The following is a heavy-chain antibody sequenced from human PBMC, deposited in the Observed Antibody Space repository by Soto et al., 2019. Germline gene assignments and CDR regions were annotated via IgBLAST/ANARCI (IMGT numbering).Heavy chain of an antibody. CDR3: ARGIVLMVYAIDY. J-gene: IGHJ4*02. CDR1: GFTFSSYG. V-gene: IGHV3-33*01. D-gene: IGHD2-8*01. CDR2: IWYDGSNK. Sequence: GGSLRLSCAASGFTFSSYGMHWVRQAPGKGLEWVAVIWYDGSNKYYADSVKGRFTISRDNSKNTLYLQMNSLRAEDTAVYYCARGIVLMVYAIDYWGQGTLVTVSS.